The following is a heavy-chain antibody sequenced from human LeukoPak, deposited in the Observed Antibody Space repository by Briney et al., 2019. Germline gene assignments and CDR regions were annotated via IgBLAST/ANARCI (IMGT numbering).Heavy chain of an antibody. V-gene: IGHV1-18*01. J-gene: IGHJ4*02. CDR1: GYTFTSYG. D-gene: IGHD2-15*01. CDR3: ARGSPFSQAATPVDY. CDR2: ISAYNGNT. Sequence: ASVKVSCKASGYTFTSYGISWVRQAPGQGLEWMGWISAYNGNTNYAQKLQGRVTMTTDTSTSTAYMELRSLRSDDTAVYYCARGSPFSQAATPVDYWGQGTLVTVSS.